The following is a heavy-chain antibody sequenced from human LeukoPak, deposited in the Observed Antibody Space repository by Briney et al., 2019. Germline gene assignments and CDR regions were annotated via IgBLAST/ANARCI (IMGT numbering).Heavy chain of an antibody. J-gene: IGHJ3*01. V-gene: IGHV3-23*01. CDR3: ARDIQLST. Sequence: AGGSLRLSCAPSGFTFSGSAMSWVRQAPGKGLEWVSLISFSGGSTYYADSVKGRFTISRDNSKDTLYLQMNSLRAEDTAIYYCARDIQLSTWGLGTMVTVSS. D-gene: IGHD5-24*01. CDR2: ISFSGGST. CDR1: GFTFSGSA.